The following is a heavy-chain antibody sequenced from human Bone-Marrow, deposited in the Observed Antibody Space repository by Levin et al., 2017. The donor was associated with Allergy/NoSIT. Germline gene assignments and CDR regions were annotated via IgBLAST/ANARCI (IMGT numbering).Heavy chain of an antibody. CDR1: GFTFINYA. CDR2: ISSSGRST. CDR3: ARDTPDLSPGPYFDY. V-gene: IGHV3-23*01. Sequence: SCAASGFTFINYAMSWVRQAPGTGLEWVSGISSSGRSTWYADSVKGRFTISRDNSKNTLYLQMNSLRAEDTALYYCARDTPDLSPGPYFDYWGQGTLVTVSS. J-gene: IGHJ4*02.